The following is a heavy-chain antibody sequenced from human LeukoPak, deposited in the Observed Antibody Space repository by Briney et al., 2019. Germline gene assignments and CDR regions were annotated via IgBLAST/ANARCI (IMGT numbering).Heavy chain of an antibody. CDR2: ISSSSSYI. CDR1: GFTFSSYS. D-gene: IGHD6-13*01. J-gene: IGHJ4*02. CDR3: ASHGQQGEFDY. V-gene: IGHV3-21*04. Sequence: GGSLRLSCAASGFTFSSYSMNWVRQAPGKGLEWVSSISSSSSYIYYADSVKGRFTISRDNAKNSLYLQMNSLRAEDTAVYYCASHGQQGEFDYWGQGTLVTVSS.